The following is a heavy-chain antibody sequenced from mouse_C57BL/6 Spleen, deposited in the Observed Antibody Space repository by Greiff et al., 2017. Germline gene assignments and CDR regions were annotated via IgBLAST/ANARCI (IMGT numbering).Heavy chain of an antibody. D-gene: IGHD1-1*01. CDR3: TPYYYGSSYFDY. Sequence: EVKLVESGAELVRPGASVKLSCTASGFNIKDYYMHWVKQRPEQGLEWIGRIDPEDGDTEYAPKFQGKATMTADTSSNPAYLQLSSLTSEDTAVYYCTPYYYGSSYFDYWGQGTTLTVSS. J-gene: IGHJ2*01. CDR2: IDPEDGDT. CDR1: GFNIKDYY. V-gene: IGHV14-1*01.